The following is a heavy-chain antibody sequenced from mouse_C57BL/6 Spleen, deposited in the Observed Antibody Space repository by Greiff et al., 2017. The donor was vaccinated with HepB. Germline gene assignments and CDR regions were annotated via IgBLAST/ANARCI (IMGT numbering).Heavy chain of an antibody. CDR1: GFSLTSYG. Sequence: QVQLQQSGPGLVAPSQSLSITCTVSGFSLTSYGVDWVRQSPGKGLEWLGVIWGVGSTNYNSALKSRLSISKDNSKSQVFLKMNSLQTDDTAMYYCAIYYDYDGLAYWGQGTLVTVSA. D-gene: IGHD2-4*01. J-gene: IGHJ3*01. V-gene: IGHV2-6*01. CDR2: IWGVGST. CDR3: AIYYDYDGLAY.